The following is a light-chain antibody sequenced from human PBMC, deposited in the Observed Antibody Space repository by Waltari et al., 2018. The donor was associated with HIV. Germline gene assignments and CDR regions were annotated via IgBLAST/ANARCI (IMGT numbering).Light chain of an antibody. CDR3: ATWDDSLSVVV. J-gene: IGLJ2*01. CDR1: SSNIGSTH. Sequence: QSVLTQPPSASGTPGQRVTISCSGSSSNIGSTHVYWYQQPPGTAPTPLIYRNNQRPSGVSDRFSGPKSGTSAPLAISGLRSEDEADYYCATWDDSLSVVVFGGGTKLTVL. CDR2: RNN. V-gene: IGLV1-47*01.